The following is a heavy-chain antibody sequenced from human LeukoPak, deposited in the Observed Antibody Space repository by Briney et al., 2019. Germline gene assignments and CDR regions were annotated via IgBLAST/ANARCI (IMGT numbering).Heavy chain of an antibody. V-gene: IGHV5-51*01. Sequence: GESLKISCKGSGYSFTSYWIGWVRQMPGKGLEWMGITHPGGSETRYSPSFQGQVTISADKSINTAYLQWSSLKASDTAMYYCARLAKTTVITSKVYGMDVWGQGTTVTVSS. CDR2: THPGGSET. CDR3: ARLAKTTVITSKVYGMDV. CDR1: GYSFTSYW. D-gene: IGHD4-17*01. J-gene: IGHJ6*02.